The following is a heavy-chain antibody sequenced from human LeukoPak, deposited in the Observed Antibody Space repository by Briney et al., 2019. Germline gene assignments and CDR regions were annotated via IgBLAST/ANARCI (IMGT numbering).Heavy chain of an antibody. D-gene: IGHD6-19*01. CDR1: GCSISRYY. CDR2: IYYSGST. V-gene: IGHV4-59*01. Sequence: SETLSLTCTGSGCSISRYYWSWIRQPPGKGLEWIGYIYYSGSTNYNPYLKSRVTISVDTSKNQFSLKLSSVTAADTAVYYCARGTIAVAGPRYNWFDPWGQGTLVTVSS. J-gene: IGHJ5*02. CDR3: ARGTIAVAGPRYNWFDP.